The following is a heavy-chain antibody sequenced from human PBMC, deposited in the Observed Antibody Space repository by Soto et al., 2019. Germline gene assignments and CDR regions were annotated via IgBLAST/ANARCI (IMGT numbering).Heavy chain of an antibody. V-gene: IGHV3-30*18. CDR3: AKGSTAMTYFDF. D-gene: IGHD5-18*01. J-gene: IGHJ4*02. CDR2: ISYDGSNK. CDR1: GFTFSSYG. Sequence: GSLRLSCAASGFTFSSYGMHWVRQAPGKGLEWVAVISYDGSNKYYADSVKGRFTISRDNSKNTLYLQMNSLRADDTAVYYCAKGSTAMTYFDFWGQGTLVTVSS.